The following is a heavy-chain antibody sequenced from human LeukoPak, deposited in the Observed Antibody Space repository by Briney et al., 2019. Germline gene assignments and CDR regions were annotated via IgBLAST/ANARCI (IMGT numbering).Heavy chain of an antibody. CDR2: INHSGST. D-gene: IGHD3/OR15-3a*01. Sequence: SETLSLTCAVYGGSFSGYYWSWIRQPPGKGLEWIGEINHSGSTNYNPSLKSRVTISVDTSKNQFSLKLSSVTAADTAVYYCARGGDWPFDYWGQGTLVTVSS. V-gene: IGHV4-34*01. J-gene: IGHJ4*02. CDR1: GGSFSGYY. CDR3: ARGGDWPFDY.